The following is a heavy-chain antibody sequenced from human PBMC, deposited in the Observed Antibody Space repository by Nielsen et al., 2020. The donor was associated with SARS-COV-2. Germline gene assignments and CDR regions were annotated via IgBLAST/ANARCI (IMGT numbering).Heavy chain of an antibody. J-gene: IGHJ4*02. CDR2: INTDGSIT. D-gene: IGHD3-22*01. V-gene: IGHV3-74*01. CDR1: GFTFSTFS. Sequence: GESLKISCAASGFTFSTFSMHWVRQVPGKGLMWISRINTDGSITTYADSVEGRFTISRDNAKNTLFLQMNSLTADDTAVYYCVRVRDDGYYYDTGPFDYWGQGTLVTVSS. CDR3: VRVRDDGYYYDTGPFDY.